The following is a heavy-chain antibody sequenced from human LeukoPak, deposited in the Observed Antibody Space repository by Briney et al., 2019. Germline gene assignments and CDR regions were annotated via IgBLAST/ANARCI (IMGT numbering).Heavy chain of an antibody. D-gene: IGHD6-6*01. J-gene: IGHJ4*02. V-gene: IGHV4-34*01. Sequence: SETLSLTCAVYGGSFSGYYWSWIRQPPGKGLEWIGEINHSGSTNYNPSLKSRATISVDTSKNQFSLKLSSVTAADTAVYCCARRRLGAARPLDYWGQGTLVTVSS. CDR1: GGSFSGYY. CDR3: ARRRLGAARPLDY. CDR2: INHSGST.